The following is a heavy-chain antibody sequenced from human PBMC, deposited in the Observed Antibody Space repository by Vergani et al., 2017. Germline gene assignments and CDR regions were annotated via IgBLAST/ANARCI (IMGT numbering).Heavy chain of an antibody. Sequence: QVQLVQSGAEVKKPGASVKVSCKASGYTFTSYGISWVRQAPGQGLEWMGWISADNGNTNYPQKLQGRVTMTTDTSTSTAYMELRSLRSDDMAVDYCARIGDYYYDSSGPLGIQHWGQGTLVTVSS. CDR2: ISADNGNT. J-gene: IGHJ1*01. D-gene: IGHD3-22*01. CDR3: ARIGDYYYDSSGPLGIQH. V-gene: IGHV1-18*03. CDR1: GYTFTSYG.